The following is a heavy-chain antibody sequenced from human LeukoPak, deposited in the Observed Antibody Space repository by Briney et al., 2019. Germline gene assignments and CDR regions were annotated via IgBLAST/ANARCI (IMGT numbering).Heavy chain of an antibody. J-gene: IGHJ4*02. CDR3: ARENNGDRYYFDC. D-gene: IGHD2-8*01. CDR1: GFTFSDYS. Sequence: GGSLRLSCAASGFTFSDYSMSWVRQAPGKGLEWVSAISGSGGSTYYADSVKGRFAISRDNSKNTLYLQMNSLRAEDTAVYYCARENNGDRYYFDCWGQGALVTVS. CDR2: ISGSGGST. V-gene: IGHV3-23*01.